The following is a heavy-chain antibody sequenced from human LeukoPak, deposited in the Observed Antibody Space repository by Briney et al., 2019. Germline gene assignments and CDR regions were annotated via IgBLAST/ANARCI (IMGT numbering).Heavy chain of an antibody. CDR1: GYTLTELS. D-gene: IGHD2-8*02. Sequence: ASVKVSCKXSGYTLTELSMHWVRQAPGKGLEWMGGFGPEDGDTIYSQKFQGRVTMTEDTSTDTAYMELSSLRSEDTAVYYCATKAILQSRGTGRRYYYYYYYMDVWGKGTTVTVSS. CDR2: FGPEDGDT. J-gene: IGHJ6*03. V-gene: IGHV1-24*01. CDR3: ATKAILQSRGTGRRYYYYYYYMDV.